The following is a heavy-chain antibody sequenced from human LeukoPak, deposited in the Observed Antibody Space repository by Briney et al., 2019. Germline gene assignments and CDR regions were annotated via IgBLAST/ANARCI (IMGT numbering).Heavy chain of an antibody. CDR1: GGSISSYY. D-gene: IGHD3-22*01. CDR3: AGAAPYYYDSSVLLDY. V-gene: IGHV4-59*01. Sequence: SETLSLTCTVSGGSISSYYWSWIRQPPGKGLEWIGYIYYSGSTNYNPSLKSRVTISVDTSKNQFSLKLSSVTAADTAVYYCAGAAPYYYDSSVLLDYWGQGTLVTVSS. CDR2: IYYSGST. J-gene: IGHJ4*02.